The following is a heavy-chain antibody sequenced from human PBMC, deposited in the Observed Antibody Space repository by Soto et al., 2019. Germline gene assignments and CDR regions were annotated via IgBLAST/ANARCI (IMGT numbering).Heavy chain of an antibody. Sequence: PGGSLRLSCAGSGFTFSDYWMNWVRQAPGKGLEWVANIKKDGGGELYVDSVKGRFTISRDNAKNSLFLQMNSLRAEDTAVYYWVVEWGSLTPDYWGQGTLVTVSS. D-gene: IGHD7-27*01. CDR1: GFTFSDYW. CDR3: VVEWGSLTPDY. V-gene: IGHV3-7*03. CDR2: IKKDGGGE. J-gene: IGHJ4*02.